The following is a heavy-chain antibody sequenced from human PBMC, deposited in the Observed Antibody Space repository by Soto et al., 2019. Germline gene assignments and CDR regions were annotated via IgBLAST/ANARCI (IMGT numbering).Heavy chain of an antibody. J-gene: IGHJ5*02. CDR2: LYYSGST. CDR3: ARDSTGAGWFDP. V-gene: IGHV4-59*01. CDR1: GDSISTYY. Sequence: SDTLSPTCTVSGDSISTYYWLCIRQSLGKGLEWVGCLYYSGSTIYNPSLKSRVTMSVDTSKNQFSLKLRFVTAADTAVYYCARDSTGAGWFDPWGQGTLVTVS. D-gene: IGHD4-4*01.